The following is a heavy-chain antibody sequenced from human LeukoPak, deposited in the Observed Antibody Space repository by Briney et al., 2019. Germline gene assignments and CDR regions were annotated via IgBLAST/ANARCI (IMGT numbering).Heavy chain of an antibody. V-gene: IGHV1-2*02. CDR3: ARWVGYSNWFDP. D-gene: IGHD2-15*01. CDR1: GYTFTSYG. J-gene: IGHJ5*02. CDR2: INPNGGGT. Sequence: GASVKVSCKASGYTFTSYGISWVRQAPGQGLEWMGWINPNGGGTNYAQKFQGRVTMTRDTSISTAYMELSRLTSDDTAVYYCARWVGYSNWFDPWGQGTLVSVSS.